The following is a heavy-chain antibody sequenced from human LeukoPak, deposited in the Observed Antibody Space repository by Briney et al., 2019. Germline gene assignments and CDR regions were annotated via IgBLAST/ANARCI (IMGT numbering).Heavy chain of an antibody. CDR1: GFTFSSYW. J-gene: IGHJ4*02. Sequence: GGSLRLSCAASGFTFSSYWMHWVRQAPGKGLVWVSRINSDGSNTSYADSVKGRFTISRDNAKNTLYLQMNSLRAGDTAVYYCARDAFGVDKSPFWGQGTLVTVSS. CDR2: INSDGSNT. V-gene: IGHV3-74*01. D-gene: IGHD3-3*01. CDR3: ARDAFGVDKSPF.